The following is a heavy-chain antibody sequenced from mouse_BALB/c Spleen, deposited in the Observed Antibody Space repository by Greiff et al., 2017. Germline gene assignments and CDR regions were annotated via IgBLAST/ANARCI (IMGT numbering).Heavy chain of an antibody. D-gene: IGHD2-14*01. J-gene: IGHJ4*01. V-gene: IGHV1-55*01. CDR2: IYPGSGST. CDR3: ARIGYDEDYAMDY. Sequence: GQLQQPGAELVKPGTSVKLSCKASGYNFTSYWINWVKLRPGQGLEWIGDIYPGSGSTNYNEKFKSKATLTVDTSSSTAYMQLSSLASEDSALYYCARIGYDEDYAMDYWGQGTSVTVSS. CDR1: GYNFTSYW.